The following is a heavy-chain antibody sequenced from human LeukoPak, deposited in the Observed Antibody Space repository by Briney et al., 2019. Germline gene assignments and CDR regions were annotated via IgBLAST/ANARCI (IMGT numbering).Heavy chain of an antibody. J-gene: IGHJ5*02. CDR3: ARSDPVAGTDNWSDP. D-gene: IGHD6-19*01. V-gene: IGHV4-59*01. Sequence: SETLSLTCTVSGGSISSYYWSWIRQPPGKGLEWIGYIYYSGSTNYNPSLKSRVTISVDTSKNQFSLKLSSVTAADTAVYYCARSDPVAGTDNWSDPWGQGTLVTVSS. CDR1: GGSISSYY. CDR2: IYYSGST.